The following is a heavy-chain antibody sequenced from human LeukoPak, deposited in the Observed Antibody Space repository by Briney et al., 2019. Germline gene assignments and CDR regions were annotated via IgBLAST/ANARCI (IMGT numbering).Heavy chain of an antibody. CDR2: ISYDGDNK. Sequence: PGGSLRLSFAASGFTFSSYAMHWVRQAPGKGLEWVATISYDGDNKYYADSLKGRFTISRDNSKNTLYLQMNSLRAEDTAVYYCARGRNVVATSGYFDYWGQGTLVTVSS. D-gene: IGHD5-12*01. V-gene: IGHV3-30-3*01. J-gene: IGHJ4*02. CDR3: ARGRNVVATSGYFDY. CDR1: GFTFSSYA.